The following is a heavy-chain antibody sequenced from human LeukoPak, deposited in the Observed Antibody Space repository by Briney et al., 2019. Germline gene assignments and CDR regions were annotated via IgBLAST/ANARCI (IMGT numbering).Heavy chain of an antibody. Sequence: GGSLRLSCAASGFTVSSNYMSWVRQAPGKGLEWVANIKEDGSEKYYLDSVEGRFTISRDNAKNSLYLQMNSLRAEDTAVYYCARDKRGHYYWGQGTLVTVSS. D-gene: IGHD2-21*01. CDR1: GFTVSSNY. J-gene: IGHJ4*02. CDR2: IKEDGSEK. CDR3: ARDKRGHYY. V-gene: IGHV3-7*01.